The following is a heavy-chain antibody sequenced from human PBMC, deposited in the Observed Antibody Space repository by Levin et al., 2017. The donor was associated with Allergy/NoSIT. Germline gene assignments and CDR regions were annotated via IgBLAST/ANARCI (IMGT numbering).Heavy chain of an antibody. J-gene: IGHJ4*02. CDR1: GGSVSSGSYY. V-gene: IGHV4-61*01. D-gene: IGHD6-13*01. Sequence: PGGSLRLSCNVSGGSVSSGSYYWSWIRQPPGKGLEWIGYIYYSGRTNYNPSLNSRVTISVDTSKNQFSLKLKSMTAADTAMYYCARVKAQQQLHIDYWGQGTLVTVSS. CDR3: ARVKAQQQLHIDY. CDR2: IYYSGRT.